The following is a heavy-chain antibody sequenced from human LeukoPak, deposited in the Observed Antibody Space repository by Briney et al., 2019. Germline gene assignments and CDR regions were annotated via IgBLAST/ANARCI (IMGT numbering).Heavy chain of an antibody. V-gene: IGHV3-48*01. J-gene: IGHJ6*03. CDR2: ISSSGFTL. CDR3: ARGVPKTSYYYYYMDV. D-gene: IGHD4-11*01. CDR1: GLTVSSNC. Sequence: GGSLRLSCAASGLTVSSNCMSWVRQAPGKGLEWVSYISSSGFTLNYADSVKGRFTISRDNAKNSLYLQMNSLRAEDTAVYYCARGVPKTSYYYYYMDVWGKGTTVTVSS.